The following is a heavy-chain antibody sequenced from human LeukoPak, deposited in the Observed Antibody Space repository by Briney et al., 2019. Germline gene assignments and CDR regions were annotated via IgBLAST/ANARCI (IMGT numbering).Heavy chain of an antibody. CDR3: ARDQGYYYDSSGYFDY. Sequence: GASVKVSCKASGYTFTGYYMHWVRQAPGQGLEWMGWINPNSGGTNYEQKFQGRVTMTRDTSISTAYMELSRLRSDDTAVYYCARDQGYYYDSSGYFDYWGQGTLVTVSS. CDR2: INPNSGGT. V-gene: IGHV1-2*02. D-gene: IGHD3-22*01. J-gene: IGHJ4*02. CDR1: GYTFTGYY.